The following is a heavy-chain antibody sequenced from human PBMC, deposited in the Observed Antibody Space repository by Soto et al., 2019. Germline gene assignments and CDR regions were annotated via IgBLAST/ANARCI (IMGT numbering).Heavy chain of an antibody. Sequence: PGGSLRLSCAASGFTFSSYDMNWVRQAPGKGLEWVSVVNGNGGSTYYADSVKGRFTISRDDSKNTVYLQMNSLRAEDTAVYYCRAYTYGQGVDYWGQGTLVTVSS. CDR2: VNGNGGST. D-gene: IGHD5-18*01. J-gene: IGHJ4*02. CDR1: GFTFSSYD. CDR3: RAYTYGQGVDY. V-gene: IGHV3-23*01.